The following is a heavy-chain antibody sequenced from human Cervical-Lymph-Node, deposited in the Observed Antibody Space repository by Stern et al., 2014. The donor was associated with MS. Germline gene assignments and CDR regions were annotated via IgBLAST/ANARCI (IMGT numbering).Heavy chain of an antibody. CDR1: GGSISSYY. CDR3: AREALAAGGLDY. Sequence: QVQLQESGPGLVKPSETLSLTCTVSGGSISSYYWSWIRQPPGKGLEWIGYIYYSGSTNYNPSLMNRVTISADTSKNQFSLKLSSGTAADTAVYYCAREALAAGGLDYWGQGTLVTVSS. V-gene: IGHV4-59*01. J-gene: IGHJ4*02. CDR2: IYYSGST. D-gene: IGHD6-13*01.